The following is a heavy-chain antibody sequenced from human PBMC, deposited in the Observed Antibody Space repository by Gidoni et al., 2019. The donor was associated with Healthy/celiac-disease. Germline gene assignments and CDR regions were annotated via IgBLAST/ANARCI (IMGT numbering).Heavy chain of an antibody. CDR3: ARKGGDYYFDY. D-gene: IGHD2-21*02. CDR1: GGSISSSSYY. V-gene: IGHV4-39*01. CDR2: IYYSGST. Sequence: LVKPSETLSLTCTVSGGSISSSSYYWGWIRQPPGKGLEWIGSIYYSGSTYYNPSLKSRVTISVDTSKNQFSLKLSSVTAADTAVYYCARKGGDYYFDYWGQGTLVTVSS. J-gene: IGHJ4*02.